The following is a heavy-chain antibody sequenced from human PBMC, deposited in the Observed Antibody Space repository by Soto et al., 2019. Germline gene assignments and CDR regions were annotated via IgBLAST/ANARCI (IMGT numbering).Heavy chain of an antibody. J-gene: IGHJ6*02. D-gene: IGHD2-15*01. V-gene: IGHV1-18*01. CDR1: GYTFTSYG. CDR3: ARVRSELGYCSGGSCLPYYYGLDV. CDR2: IGTNNGDT. Sequence: QVQLVQSGAEVKKPGASVKVSCKASGYTFTSYGISWVRQAPGQGLGWMGWIGTNNGDTNYAQSFQGRVTMTTDTSTSTVYMELRSLRSDDTAVYYCARVRSELGYCSGGSCLPYYYGLDVWGQGTTVTVSS.